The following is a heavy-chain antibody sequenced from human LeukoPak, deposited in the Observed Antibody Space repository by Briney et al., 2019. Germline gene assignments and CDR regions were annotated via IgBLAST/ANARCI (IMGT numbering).Heavy chain of an antibody. CDR1: GFTVSSNY. CDR3: ARGRPPYYFDY. V-gene: IGHV3-53*01. J-gene: IGHJ4*02. D-gene: IGHD2-15*01. Sequence: GGSLRLSCAASGFTVSSNYMSWVRQAPGKGLEWVSVIYTDGSTYYADSVKGRFTISRHNSKNTLYLQMNSLRAEDTAVYYCARGRPPYYFDYWGQGTLVTVSS. CDR2: IYTDGST.